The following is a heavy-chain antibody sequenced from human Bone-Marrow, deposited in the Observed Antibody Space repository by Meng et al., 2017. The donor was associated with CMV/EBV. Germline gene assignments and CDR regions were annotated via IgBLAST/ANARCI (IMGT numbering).Heavy chain of an antibody. Sequence: GGSLRLSCAASGFTFNIYAMHWVRQAPGKGLEWVAVISYDGTEKFYADSAEGRFTISRDSSKNTLALQMNSLRVEDTAVYYCARIGYSSSSLDYWGQGTLVTVSS. D-gene: IGHD6-13*01. CDR3: ARIGYSSSSLDY. V-gene: IGHV3-30*04. CDR1: GFTFNIYA. CDR2: ISYDGTEK. J-gene: IGHJ4*02.